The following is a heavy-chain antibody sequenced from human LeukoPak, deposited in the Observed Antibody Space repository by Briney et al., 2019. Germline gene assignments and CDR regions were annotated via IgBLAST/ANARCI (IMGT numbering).Heavy chain of an antibody. V-gene: IGHV4-34*01. CDR1: GGSFSDYY. J-gene: IGHJ4*02. CDR3: ARGVSASWIDY. D-gene: IGHD2-2*01. CDR2: IYHSGST. Sequence: PSETLSLTCAVYGGSFSDYYWSWIRQPPGKGLEWIGDIYHSGSTNYSPSLKSRVTISLDTSKNQFSLRLNSVTAADTAVYYCARGVSASWIDYWGQGALVTVSS.